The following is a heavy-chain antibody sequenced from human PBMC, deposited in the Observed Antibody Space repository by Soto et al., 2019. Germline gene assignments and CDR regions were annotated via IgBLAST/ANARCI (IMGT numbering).Heavy chain of an antibody. Sequence: PXESLKISCQCSGNSFTSYWSGLVLQMPGKGLEWMGIIYPGDSDTRYSPSFQGQVTISADKSISTAYLQWSSLKASDTAMYYCARNEGHGSGSYYTVWGQGTLVTVSS. D-gene: IGHD3-10*01. CDR1: GNSFTSYW. J-gene: IGHJ4*02. CDR3: ARNEGHGSGSYYTV. CDR2: IYPGDSDT. V-gene: IGHV5-51*01.